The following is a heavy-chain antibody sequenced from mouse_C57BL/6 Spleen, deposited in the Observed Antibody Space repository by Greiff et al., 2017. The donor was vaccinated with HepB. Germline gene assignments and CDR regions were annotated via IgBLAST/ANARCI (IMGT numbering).Heavy chain of an antibody. Sequence: EVKLVESGGDLVKPGGSLKLSCAASGFTFSSYGMSWVRQTPDKRLEWVATISSGGRYTYYPDSVKGRFTISRDNAKNTLYLQMSSLKSEDTAMYYCARHRGDYYAMDYWGQGTSVTVSS. CDR2: ISSGGRYT. V-gene: IGHV5-6*01. CDR3: ARHRGDYYAMDY. J-gene: IGHJ4*01. CDR1: GFTFSSYG.